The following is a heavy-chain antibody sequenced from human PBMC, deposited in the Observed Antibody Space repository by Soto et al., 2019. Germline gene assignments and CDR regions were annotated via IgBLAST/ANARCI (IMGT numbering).Heavy chain of an antibody. D-gene: IGHD3-3*01. CDR2: ITRSGNT. J-gene: IGHJ4*02. CDR1: GGSFSGHY. V-gene: IGHV4-34*01. CDR3: ACNYYEFWSGYYSVGYFDY. Sequence: QVQLQQWGAGLLKPSETLSLTCAVYGGSFSGHYWTWIRQPPGKGLEWVGEITRSGNTNYNPSLKSRVTIAVDTSKNQFSLKRSSVTAADTAVYYCACNYYEFWSGYYSVGYFDYWAQGTPVTVSS.